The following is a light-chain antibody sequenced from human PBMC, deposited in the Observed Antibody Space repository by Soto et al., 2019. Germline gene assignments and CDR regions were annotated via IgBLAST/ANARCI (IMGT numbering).Light chain of an antibody. J-gene: IGKJ2*01. CDR2: GAS. CDR1: QSVSSS. CDR3: QQYNNWPPHT. V-gene: IGKV3-15*01. Sequence: EIVMTQSPATLSVCPGERATLSCRASQSVSSSLAWYQQKPGQAPRLLIYGASSRPTGIPARFSGSGSGTEFTLPISSLQAEDFAVYYCQQYNNWPPHTFGQGTKLEIK.